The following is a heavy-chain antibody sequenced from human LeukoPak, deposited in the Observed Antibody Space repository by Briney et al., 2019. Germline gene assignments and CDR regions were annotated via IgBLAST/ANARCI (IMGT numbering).Heavy chain of an antibody. CDR3: ARDRKGPNSGRYYGDY. Sequence: ASVKVSCKASGYTFTNYGISWVRQAPGQGLEWMGWISFYNDNTKYAQKLQGRVTMTTDTSTNTAYMELRSLRSDDTAVYYCARDRKGPNSGRYYGDYWGQGTLVTVSS. V-gene: IGHV1-18*01. CDR2: ISFYNDNT. CDR1: GYTFTNYG. D-gene: IGHD1-26*01. J-gene: IGHJ4*02.